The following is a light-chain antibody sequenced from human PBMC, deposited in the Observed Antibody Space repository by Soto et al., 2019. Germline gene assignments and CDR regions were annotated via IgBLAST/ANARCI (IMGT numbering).Light chain of an antibody. Sequence: QSALTQPPSASGSPGQSVTISCTGTSSDVGGYNYVSWYQQHPGKDPKLMIYEVSTRPSGVPDRFSGSKSGNTASLTVSGLQAEDEADYYCSSYAGSNNLVFVGGTKLTVL. CDR3: SSYAGSNNLV. V-gene: IGLV2-8*01. J-gene: IGLJ3*02. CDR1: SSDVGGYNY. CDR2: EVS.